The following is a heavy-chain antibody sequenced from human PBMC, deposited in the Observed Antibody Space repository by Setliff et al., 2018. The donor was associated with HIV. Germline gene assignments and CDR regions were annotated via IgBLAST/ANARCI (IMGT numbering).Heavy chain of an antibody. J-gene: IGHJ3*02. CDR1: GFTFSSYS. CDR2: ISYDGSSK. CDR3: ARAALRYCTSTSCPRVDAFDI. D-gene: IGHD2-2*01. V-gene: IGHV3-30*03. Sequence: GGSLRLSCAASGFTFSSYSMNWVRQAPGKGLEWVAYISYDGSSKYYADSVKGRFTISRDNAKNSLYLQMNSVRADDTAVYYCARAALRYCTSTSCPRVDAFDIWGQGTMVTVSS.